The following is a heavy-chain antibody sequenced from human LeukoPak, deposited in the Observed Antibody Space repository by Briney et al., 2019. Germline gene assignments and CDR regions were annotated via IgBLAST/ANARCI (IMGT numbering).Heavy chain of an antibody. CDR1: GFTFSKHA. CDR2: ISSSGTYI. D-gene: IGHD5-18*01. V-gene: IGHV3-21*06. Sequence: GGSLRLSCETSGFTFSKHALNWVRQAPGKGLEWVSSISSSGTYIYYADSVKGRFTNSRDNSKNTLYLQMNGLRAEDTAVYYCASVYSYGWFDYWGQGTLVTVSS. J-gene: IGHJ5*01. CDR3: ASVYSYGWFDY.